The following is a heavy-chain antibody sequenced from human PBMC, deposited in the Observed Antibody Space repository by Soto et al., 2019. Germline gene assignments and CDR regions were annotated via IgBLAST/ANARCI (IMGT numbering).Heavy chain of an antibody. J-gene: IGHJ6*03. Sequence: ASVKVSCKASGYTFASYDINWVRQATGQGLEWMGWMNPNSGNTGYAQKFQGRVTMTRNTSVSTAYMELSSLRSEDTAVYYCARGLGSYVLGNYCYYMDVWGKGTTVTVSS. CDR3: ARGLGSYVLGNYCYYMDV. CDR2: MNPNSGNT. D-gene: IGHD3-16*01. V-gene: IGHV1-8*01. CDR1: GYTFASYD.